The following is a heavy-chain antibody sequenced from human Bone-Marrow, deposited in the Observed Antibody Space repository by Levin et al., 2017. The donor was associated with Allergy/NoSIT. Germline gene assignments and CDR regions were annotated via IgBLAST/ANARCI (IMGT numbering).Heavy chain of an antibody. J-gene: IGHJ5*02. Sequence: ASVKVSCKASGYTFTSYGISWVRQAPGQGLEWMGWISAYIGNTNYAQKLQGRVTMTTDTSTSTDYMELRSLRSDDTAVYYCARHIVVVVAATPNNWFDPWGQGTLVTVSS. D-gene: IGHD2-15*01. V-gene: IGHV1-18*01. CDR1: GYTFTSYG. CDR2: ISAYIGNT. CDR3: ARHIVVVVAATPNNWFDP.